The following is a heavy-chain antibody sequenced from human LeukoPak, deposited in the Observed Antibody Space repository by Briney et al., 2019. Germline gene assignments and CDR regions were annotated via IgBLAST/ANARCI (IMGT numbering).Heavy chain of an antibody. J-gene: IGHJ6*02. CDR1: GFTFSSYI. CDR2: ISSSSSYI. V-gene: IGHV3-21*01. D-gene: IGHD6-19*01. CDR3: ARDDSIAVAGTGSMDV. Sequence: PGGSLRLSCAASGFTFSSYIMTWVRQAPGKGLEWVSSISSSSSYIYYADSVKGRFTISRDNAKNSLYLQMNSLRAEDTAVYYCARDDSIAVAGTGSMDVWGQGTTVTVSS.